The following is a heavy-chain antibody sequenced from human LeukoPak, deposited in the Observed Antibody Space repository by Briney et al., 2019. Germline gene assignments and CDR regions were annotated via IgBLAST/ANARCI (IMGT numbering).Heavy chain of an antibody. D-gene: IGHD6-19*01. CDR1: GGSISSGGYY. CDR2: IYYSGST. Sequence: SQTLSLTCTVSGGSISSGGYYWSWIRQHPGKGLEWIGYIYYSGSTYYNPSLKSRVTMSVDTSKNQFSLKLSSVTAVDTAVYYCARASTGIAVAGPTDAFDIWGQGTMVTVSS. CDR3: ARASTGIAVAGPTDAFDI. J-gene: IGHJ3*02. V-gene: IGHV4-31*03.